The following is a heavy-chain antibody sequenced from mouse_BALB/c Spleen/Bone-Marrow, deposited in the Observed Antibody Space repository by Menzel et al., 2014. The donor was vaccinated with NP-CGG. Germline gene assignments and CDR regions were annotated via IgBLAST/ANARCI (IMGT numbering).Heavy chain of an antibody. CDR3: ARHNYDETWFSY. V-gene: IGHV5-12*02. CDR1: GFTFSDYY. D-gene: IGHD2-4*01. J-gene: IGHJ3*01. Sequence: EVQLVESGGGLVQPGGSLKLSCATSGFTFSDYYMYWVRQTPEKRLEWVAYISNGGGSTYYPDTVKGRYTISRDNAKNTLYLQMSRLKSEGTAMYYCARHNYDETWFSYWGQGTLVAVSA. CDR2: ISNGGGST.